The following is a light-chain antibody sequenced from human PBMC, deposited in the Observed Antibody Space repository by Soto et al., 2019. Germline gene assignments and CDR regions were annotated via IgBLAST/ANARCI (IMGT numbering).Light chain of an antibody. V-gene: IGKV3-15*01. CDR2: GTS. J-gene: IGKJ4*01. CDR1: QSTNNN. Sequence: EILMTQSPGTLSVSPGERATLSCRASQSTNNNLAWYQHKPGQAPRLLIYGTSNTASGTPARFSGTRSGPEFTLTISSLQPEDFAVYYCQQYNSWLLTFGGGTKVDIK. CDR3: QQYNSWLLT.